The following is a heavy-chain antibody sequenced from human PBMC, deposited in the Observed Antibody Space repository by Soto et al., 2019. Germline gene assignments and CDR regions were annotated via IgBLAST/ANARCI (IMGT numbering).Heavy chain of an antibody. Sequence: PGESLKISCKGSGYSFTSYWIGWVRQMPGKGLEWMGLIYPGDSDTRYSPSFQGQVTISADQSISTAYLQWSSLKASDTAMYYCTRYRAEWLVQDYWGQGTLVTLSS. V-gene: IGHV5-51*01. D-gene: IGHD6-19*01. CDR1: GYSFTSYW. CDR3: TRYRAEWLVQDY. CDR2: IYPGDSDT. J-gene: IGHJ4*02.